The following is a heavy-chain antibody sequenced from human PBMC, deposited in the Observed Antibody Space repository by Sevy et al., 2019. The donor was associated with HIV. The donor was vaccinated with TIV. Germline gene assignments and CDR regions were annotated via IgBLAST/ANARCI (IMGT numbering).Heavy chain of an antibody. V-gene: IGHV1-69*13. J-gene: IGHJ5*02. CDR2: IIPIFGTA. CDR3: ARQGYLTGSTSGLSWFDP. D-gene: IGHD1-7*01. CDR1: GGTFSSYA. Sequence: ASVKVSCKASGGTFSSYAISWVRQAPGQGLEWMGGIIPIFGTANYAQKFQGRVTITGDESRSTAYMELSSLRSEDTSVYYCARQGYLTGSTSGLSWFDPWVQGTLVTVSS.